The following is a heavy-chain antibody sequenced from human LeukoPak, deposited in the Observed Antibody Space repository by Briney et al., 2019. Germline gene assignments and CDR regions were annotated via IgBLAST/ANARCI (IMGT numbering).Heavy chain of an antibody. V-gene: IGHV4-59*01. CDR1: GGSIRGYY. CDR2: IYSSGST. CDR3: ARERGTGYSSGWYV. D-gene: IGHD6-19*01. Sequence: SETLSLTCNVSGGSIRGYYWSWIRQPPGKGLEWIGYIYSSGSTNYNPSLKSRVTISVDTSKNQFSLKLSSVTAADTAVYYCARERGTGYSSGWYVWGKGTTVTVSS. J-gene: IGHJ6*04.